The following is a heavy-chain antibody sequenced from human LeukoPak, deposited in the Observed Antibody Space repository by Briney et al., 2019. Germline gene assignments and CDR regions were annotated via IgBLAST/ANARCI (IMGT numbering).Heavy chain of an antibody. CDR1: GGSFSSYY. Sequence: SETLSLTCAVYGGSFSSYYWSWIRQPPGKGLEWIGEINHSGSTTYNPVLKRRVTITVDNSTNKFSLKLSSVTAADTAVYYCARSPVRVRLHAFDIWGQGTMVTVSS. CDR2: INHSGST. D-gene: IGHD3-10*01. J-gene: IGHJ3*02. CDR3: ARSPVRVRLHAFDI. V-gene: IGHV4-34*01.